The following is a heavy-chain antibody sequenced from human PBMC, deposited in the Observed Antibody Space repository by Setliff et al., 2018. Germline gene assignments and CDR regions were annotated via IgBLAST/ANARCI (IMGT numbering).Heavy chain of an antibody. V-gene: IGHV3-48*04. D-gene: IGHD3-3*01. CDR2: ISSTSYTI. Sequence: PGGSLRLSCAAFGFTLRTYNMHWVRHAPGKGLEWVSSISSTSYTIYYADSVKGRFTISRDNAENSLYLQMNSLNADDTAVYYCARGGDIITIFGVVTSDYYYYMDVWGTGTTVTVSS. CDR3: ARGGDIITIFGVVTSDYYYYMDV. CDR1: GFTLRTYN. J-gene: IGHJ6*03.